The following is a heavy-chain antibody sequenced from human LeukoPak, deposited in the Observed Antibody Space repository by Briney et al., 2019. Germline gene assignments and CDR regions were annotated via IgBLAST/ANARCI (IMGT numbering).Heavy chain of an antibody. V-gene: IGHV3-48*03. D-gene: IGHD1-26*01. Sequence: GGSLRLSCAASGFTFSSYEMNWVRQAPGKGLEWVSYISSSGSTIYYADSVKGRFTISRDNAKNSLYLQMNSLRAEDTAVYYCARDLGGATTWPFDYWGQGTLVTVSS. CDR3: ARDLGGATTWPFDY. CDR1: GFTFSSYE. CDR2: ISSSGSTI. J-gene: IGHJ4*02.